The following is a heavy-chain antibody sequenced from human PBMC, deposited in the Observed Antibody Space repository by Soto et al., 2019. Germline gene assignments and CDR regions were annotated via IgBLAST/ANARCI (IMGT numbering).Heavy chain of an antibody. D-gene: IGHD4-17*01. CDR2: IYYSGST. Sequence: QVQLQESGPGLVKPSETLSLTCTVSGGSISSYYWSWIRQPPGKGLEWIGYIYYSGSTNYNPSLKSRVIISVDTSKNQFSLKLSSVTAADTAVYYCARAYGGTAFDYWGQGTLVTVSS. J-gene: IGHJ4*02. CDR1: GGSISSYY. V-gene: IGHV4-59*01. CDR3: ARAYGGTAFDY.